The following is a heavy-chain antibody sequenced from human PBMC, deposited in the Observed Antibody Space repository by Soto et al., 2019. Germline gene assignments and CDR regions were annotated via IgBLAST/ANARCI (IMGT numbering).Heavy chain of an antibody. D-gene: IGHD3-3*01. Sequence: GGSLRLSCAASGFTFSSYAMSWVRQAPGKGLEWVSAISGSGGSTYYADSVKGRFTISRDNSKNTLYLQMNRLRAEDTAVYYCARPFDFWTSYYYMDVWGKGTTVTVSS. CDR1: GFTFSSYA. V-gene: IGHV3-23*01. J-gene: IGHJ6*03. CDR3: ARPFDFWTSYYYMDV. CDR2: ISGSGGST.